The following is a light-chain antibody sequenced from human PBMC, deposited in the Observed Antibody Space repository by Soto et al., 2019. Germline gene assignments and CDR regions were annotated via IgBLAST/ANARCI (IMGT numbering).Light chain of an antibody. CDR1: SSDVGSYNL. Sequence: SALTQPASVSGSPGQSITISCTGTSSDVGSYNLVSWYQKHPGQAPKVMIYGGSKRPSGVTNRFSGSQSGNTASLTISGLQAEDEADYYCCSYAGSSTYVFGTGTKVTVL. V-gene: IGLV2-23*01. CDR2: GGS. CDR3: CSYAGSSTYV. J-gene: IGLJ1*01.